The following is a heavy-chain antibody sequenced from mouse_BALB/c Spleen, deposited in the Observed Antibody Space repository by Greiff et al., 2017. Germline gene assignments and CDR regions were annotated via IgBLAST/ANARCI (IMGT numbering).Heavy chain of an antibody. CDR2: IYPGDGDT. CDR3: ARGIVYYFDY. Sequence: QVQLQQSGAELVRPGSSVKISCKASGYAFSSYWMNWVKQRPGQGLEWIGQIYPGDGDTNYNGKFKGKATLTADKSSSTAYMQLSSLTSEDSAVYFCARGIVYYFDYWGQGTTLTVSS. V-gene: IGHV1-80*01. CDR1: GYAFSSYW. J-gene: IGHJ2*01.